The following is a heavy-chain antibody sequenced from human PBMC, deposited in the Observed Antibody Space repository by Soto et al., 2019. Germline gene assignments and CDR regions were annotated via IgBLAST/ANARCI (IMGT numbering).Heavy chain of an antibody. D-gene: IGHD2-21*01. CDR1: GFTFNTFA. J-gene: IGHJ3*01. Sequence: GGSLRLSCAASGFTFNTFAMTWVRQAPGKGLEWVSSIGGGDDHRFYADSVKGRFTISRDNSKHMVFLQMNSLRAEDTAIYYCAKDRMDHNSVWDPFDVWGQGXMVTV. CDR3: AKDRMDHNSVWDPFDV. CDR2: IGGGDDHR. V-gene: IGHV3-23*01.